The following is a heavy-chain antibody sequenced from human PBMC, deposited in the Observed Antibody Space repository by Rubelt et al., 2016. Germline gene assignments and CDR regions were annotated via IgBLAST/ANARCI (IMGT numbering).Heavy chain of an antibody. D-gene: IGHD3-16*01. Sequence: EVQLVESGGGLVQPGGSLRLSCAASGFTFSSYSMTWVRQAPGKGLEWVANIKQDGSEKFYVDSVKGRFTISRDNSKSSLYLQMSSLGVEDTAVYYCATGGGIDYWGQGTLVTVSS. J-gene: IGHJ4*02. V-gene: IGHV3-7*02. CDR3: ATGGGIDY. CDR1: GFTFSSYS. CDR2: IKQDGSEK.